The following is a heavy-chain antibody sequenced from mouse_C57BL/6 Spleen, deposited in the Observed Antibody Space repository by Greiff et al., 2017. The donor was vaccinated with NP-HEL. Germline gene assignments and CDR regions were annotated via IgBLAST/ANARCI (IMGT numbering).Heavy chain of an antibody. J-gene: IGHJ2*01. CDR1: GYTFTSYW. CDR2: INPSNGGT. V-gene: IGHV1-53*01. Sequence: QVHVKQSGTELVKPGASVKLSCKASGYTFTSYWMHWVKQRPGQGLEWIGNINPSNGGTNYNEKFKSKATLTVDKSSSTAYMQLSSLTSEDSAVYYCARRGGRFYFDYWGQGTTLTVSS. CDR3: ARRGGRFYFDY.